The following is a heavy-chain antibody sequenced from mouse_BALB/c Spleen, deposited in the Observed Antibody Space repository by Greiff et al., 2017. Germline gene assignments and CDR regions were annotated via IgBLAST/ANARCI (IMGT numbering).Heavy chain of an antibody. J-gene: IGHJ3*01. D-gene: IGHD2-4*01. Sequence: VQLQQSGAELAKPGASVKMSCKASGYTFTSYWMHWVKQRPGQGLEWIGYINPSTGYTEYNQKFKDKATLTADKSSSTAYMQLSSLTSEDSAVYYCARISTMITTGLAYWGQGTLVTVSA. CDR1: GYTFTSYW. CDR3: ARISTMITTGLAY. V-gene: IGHV1-7*01. CDR2: INPSTGYT.